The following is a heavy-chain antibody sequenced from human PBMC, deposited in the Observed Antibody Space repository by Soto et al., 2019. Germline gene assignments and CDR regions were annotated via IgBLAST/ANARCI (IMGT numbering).Heavy chain of an antibody. V-gene: IGHV4-59*01. CDR2: IYYSGST. J-gene: IGHJ3*02. CDR1: GGSISSYY. D-gene: IGHD2-15*01. CDR3: ARVRWYSGRAFDI. Sequence: QVQLQESGPGLVKPSETLSLTCTVSGGSISSYYWSWIRQPPGKGLEWIGYIYYSGSTNYNPSLKSRVTISVDTSKNQFSLKLSSVTAADTAVYYCARVRWYSGRAFDIWGQGTMVTVSS.